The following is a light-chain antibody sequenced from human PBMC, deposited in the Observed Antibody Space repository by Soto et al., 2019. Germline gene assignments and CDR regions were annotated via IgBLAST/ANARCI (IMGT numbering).Light chain of an antibody. Sequence: DIQMTQSPSTLSASVGDRVTITCRASHSFGSWLAWYQQKPGKAPKLLIYATSTLESGVPSRFSGSVSGSEFTLTISSLQPDDFATYYCQQYNSYWTFGQGTKVVI. J-gene: IGKJ1*01. V-gene: IGKV1-5*01. CDR1: HSFGSW. CDR3: QQYNSYWT. CDR2: ATS.